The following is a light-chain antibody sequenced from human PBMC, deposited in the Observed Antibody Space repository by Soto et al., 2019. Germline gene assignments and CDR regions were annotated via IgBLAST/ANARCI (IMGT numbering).Light chain of an antibody. CDR3: QSYDSSLSGWV. CDR2: GNS. Sequence: QSVLTQPPSASGAPGQRVTISCTGSSSNIGAGYDVHWYQQLPGTAPKLLIQGNSNRPSGVPDRFSGSKSGTSASLAITGLQAEDEADYYCQSYDSSLSGWVFGGGTKLTLL. CDR1: SSNIGAGYD. V-gene: IGLV1-40*01. J-gene: IGLJ3*02.